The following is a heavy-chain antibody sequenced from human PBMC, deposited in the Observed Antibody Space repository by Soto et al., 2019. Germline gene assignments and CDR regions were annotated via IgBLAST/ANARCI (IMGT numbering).Heavy chain of an antibody. CDR3: ERLVPPGSRFDS. CDR1: GYSITGGYY. Sequence: PSQTLSLTCAVSGYSITGGYYWGWIRQVPWKGLEWIGSIYHSGGAYYNASLKSRVNISVDTSKNQFSLRLKSVTVADTAIYYCERLVPPGSRFDSLGQGTLVTVSS. D-gene: IGHD1-26*01. J-gene: IGHJ5*01. V-gene: IGHV4-38-2*01. CDR2: IYHSGGA.